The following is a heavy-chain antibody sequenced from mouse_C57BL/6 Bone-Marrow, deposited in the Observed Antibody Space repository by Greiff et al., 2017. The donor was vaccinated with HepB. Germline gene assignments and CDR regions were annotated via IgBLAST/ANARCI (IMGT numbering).Heavy chain of an antibody. CDR2: INPSTGGT. D-gene: IGHD2-10*01. CDR3: ARGGPYSYYFDY. Sequence: EVQRVESGPELVKPGASVKISCRASGYSFTGYYMNWVKQSPEKSLEWIGEINPSTGGTTYNQKFKAKATLTVDKSSSTAYMQLKSLTSEDSAVYYCARGGPYSYYFDYWGQGTTLTVSS. V-gene: IGHV1-42*01. J-gene: IGHJ2*01. CDR1: GYSFTGYY.